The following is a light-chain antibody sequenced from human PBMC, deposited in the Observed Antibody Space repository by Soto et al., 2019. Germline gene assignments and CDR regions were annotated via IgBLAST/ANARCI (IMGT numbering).Light chain of an antibody. Sequence: DIQMTQSPSTLSASVGDRVTITCRASQSISSWLAWYQQKPGKAPKLLIYDASSLESGVPSRLRGSGSGTEFTLTISSLQPDDFATYYCQQSYSTSITFGQGTRLEI. CDR3: QQSYSTSIT. J-gene: IGKJ5*01. V-gene: IGKV1-5*01. CDR2: DAS. CDR1: QSISSW.